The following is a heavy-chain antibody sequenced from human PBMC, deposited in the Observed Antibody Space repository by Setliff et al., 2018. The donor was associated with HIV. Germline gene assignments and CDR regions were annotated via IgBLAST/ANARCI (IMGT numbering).Heavy chain of an antibody. CDR1: GYTLTELS. V-gene: IGHV1-24*01. D-gene: IGHD3-22*01. J-gene: IGHJ4*02. CDR2: FDPEDGET. Sequence: AASVKVSCKVSGYTLTELSIHWVRQAPGKGLAWMGGFDPEDGETVYKEVLQGRVIMTEDTSTDTAYMELRSLKSEDTDVYYCATGDRFCGYCFCNQAKDWSLVSFDYWGQGTLVTVSS. CDR3: ATGDRFCGYCFCNQAKDWSLVSFDY.